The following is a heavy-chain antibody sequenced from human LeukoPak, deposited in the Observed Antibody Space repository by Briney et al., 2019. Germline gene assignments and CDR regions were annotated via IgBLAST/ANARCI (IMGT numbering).Heavy chain of an antibody. V-gene: IGHV1-46*01. CDR2: INPSGGST. J-gene: IGHJ4*02. CDR3: ARAVRQMLRGVNTQYYFDY. Sequence: ASVKVSCKASGYTFTSYYMHWVRQAPGPGLEWMGIINPSGGSTSYAQKFQGRVTMTRSTSISTAYMELSSLRSEDTAMYYCARAVRQMLRGVNTQYYFDYWGQGALVTVPS. CDR1: GYTFTSYY. D-gene: IGHD3-10*01.